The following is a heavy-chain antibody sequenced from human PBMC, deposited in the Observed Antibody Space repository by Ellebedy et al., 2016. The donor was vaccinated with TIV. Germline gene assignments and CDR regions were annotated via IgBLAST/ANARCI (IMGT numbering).Heavy chain of an antibody. CDR1: AYSFINYW. D-gene: IGHD1-14*01. J-gene: IGHJ4*02. CDR2: IDLSDSDT. V-gene: IGHV5-51*01. CDR3: AKLGHRATPDDS. Sequence: GESLKISCQGSAYSFINYWIVWVRQMPGRGLEWMGIIDLSDSDTRYSPSFQGQVTISADRSVTTAYLHFNSLKPSDTAVYCCAKLGHRATPDDSWGQGTLVTVSS.